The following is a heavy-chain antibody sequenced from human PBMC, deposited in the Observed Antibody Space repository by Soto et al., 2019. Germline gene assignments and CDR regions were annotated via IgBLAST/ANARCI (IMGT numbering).Heavy chain of an antibody. J-gene: IGHJ4*02. CDR1: GFTFSSYA. Sequence: GGSLRLSCAASGFTFSSYAMHWVRQAPGKGLEWVAVISYDGSNKYYADSVKGRFTISRDNSKNTLYLQMNSLRAEDTAVYYCARALLPSHMEIYPANYWGQGTLVTVSS. D-gene: IGHD1-1*01. V-gene: IGHV3-30*04. CDR3: ARALLPSHMEIYPANY. CDR2: ISYDGSNK.